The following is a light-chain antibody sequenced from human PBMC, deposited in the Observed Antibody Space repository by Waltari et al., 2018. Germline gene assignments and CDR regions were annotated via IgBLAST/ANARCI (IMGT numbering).Light chain of an antibody. CDR2: KDT. Sequence: YDLTQPSSVSVSPGQTATITCSGDVLAEKYVRWFQQKPGQAPTLILYKDTERPSGIPERFSGSTSGSTVTWTIRGGLPEDEADYHCHAAADNNWFFGGGTKLTVL. J-gene: IGLJ2*01. CDR3: HAAADNNWF. CDR1: VLAEKY. V-gene: IGLV3-27*01.